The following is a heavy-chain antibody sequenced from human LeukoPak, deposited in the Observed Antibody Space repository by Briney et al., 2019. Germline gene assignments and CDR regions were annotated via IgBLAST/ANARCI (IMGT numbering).Heavy chain of an antibody. CDR1: GGTFSSYA. D-gene: IGHD3-22*01. Sequence: PGGSLRLSCAASGGTFSSYAISWVRQAPGQGLEWMGRIIPILGIANYAQKFQGRVTITADKSTSTAYMELSSLRSEDTAVYYCARDAANYYDSSGYLPLSWGQGTLVTVSS. CDR3: ARDAANYYDSSGYLPLS. V-gene: IGHV1-69*04. J-gene: IGHJ4*02. CDR2: IIPILGIA.